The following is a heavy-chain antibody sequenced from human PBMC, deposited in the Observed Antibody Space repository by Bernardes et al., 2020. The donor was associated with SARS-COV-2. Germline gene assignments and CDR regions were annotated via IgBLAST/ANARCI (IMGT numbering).Heavy chain of an antibody. Sequence: GGSLRLSCSASGFTFSSYAMHWVRQAPGKGLEYVSAISSDGGSTYYADSVKGRFTISRDNSKNTLYLQMSSLRAEDTAVYYCVKAEKGAVDFWSGYYNAFDIWGQGTMVTVSS. D-gene: IGHD3-3*01. CDR1: GFTFSSYA. CDR2: ISSDGGST. V-gene: IGHV3-64D*06. J-gene: IGHJ3*02. CDR3: VKAEKGAVDFWSGYYNAFDI.